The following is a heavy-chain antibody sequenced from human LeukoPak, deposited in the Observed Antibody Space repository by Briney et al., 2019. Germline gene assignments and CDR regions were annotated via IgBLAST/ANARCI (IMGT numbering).Heavy chain of an antibody. CDR3: AGNYDSWTGLNY. J-gene: IGHJ4*02. Sequence: GGSLRLSCAASGFTFSGSAMHWVRQASGKGLEWVGHIGNKASNYATDYAPSLKGRFTIYRDDSKDTAYLQVNSLKPEDTAVYYCAGNYDSWTGLNYWGLGTLVTVSS. D-gene: IGHD3-3*01. CDR2: IGNKASNYAT. CDR1: GFTFSGSA. V-gene: IGHV3-73*01.